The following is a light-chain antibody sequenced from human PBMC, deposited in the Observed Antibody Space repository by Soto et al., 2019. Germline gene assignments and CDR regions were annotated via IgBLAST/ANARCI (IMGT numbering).Light chain of an antibody. CDR2: GAS. J-gene: IGKJ4*01. CDR1: QSVSGNF. Sequence: DMVLTQSPGTLSLSPGERATLSCSASQSVSGNFLAWYQQKPGQAPRLLIYGASVRANGVPDRFSGGGSGTDFTLTISGLEPDDFAQYFCQNYGSPPVTFGGGTKIEV. V-gene: IGKV3-20*01. CDR3: QNYGSPPVT.